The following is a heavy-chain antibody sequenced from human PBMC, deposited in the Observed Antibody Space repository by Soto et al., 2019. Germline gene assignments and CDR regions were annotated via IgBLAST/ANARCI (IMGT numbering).Heavy chain of an antibody. CDR1: GSTFGNYW. Sequence: EVQLVESGGGLVQPGGSLRLSCAASGSTFGNYWMSWVRQPPGKGLECVANIKEDGSETYYVDSVKGRFTISRDNAKNSLYLQMNSLRVEDTAVYYCARVLYLWPPDGIDVWGQGTTVTVSS. V-gene: IGHV3-7*03. D-gene: IGHD2-8*01. J-gene: IGHJ6*02. CDR2: IKEDGSET. CDR3: ARVLYLWPPDGIDV.